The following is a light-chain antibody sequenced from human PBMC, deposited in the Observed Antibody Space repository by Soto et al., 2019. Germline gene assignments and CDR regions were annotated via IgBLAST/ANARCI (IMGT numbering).Light chain of an antibody. CDR3: AAWDDTVNGLV. CDR2: RAD. V-gene: IGLV1-47*01. Sequence: QSVLTQSPSASGTPGQRVTISCSGISANIGSNYVYWYQQFPGTAPRLLIYRADQRPSGVPDRFSGSKSGTSASLAISGLRSEDEAAYYCAAWDDTVNGLVFGGGTKLTVL. J-gene: IGLJ2*01. CDR1: SANIGSNY.